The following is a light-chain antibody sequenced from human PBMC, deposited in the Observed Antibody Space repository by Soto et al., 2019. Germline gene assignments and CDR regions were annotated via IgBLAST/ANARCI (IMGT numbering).Light chain of an antibody. V-gene: IGKV1-12*01. CDR1: QAINTW. CDR2: AAS. Sequence: DVQMTQSPSSVSASVGDRVTITCRASQAINTWLGWYQQKPGKAPKFLISAASSLQSGVPSRFSGCGHGTDFTLTISNLQPEDFATYFCQQASSFPLSFGGGTKVEIK. CDR3: QQASSFPLS. J-gene: IGKJ4*01.